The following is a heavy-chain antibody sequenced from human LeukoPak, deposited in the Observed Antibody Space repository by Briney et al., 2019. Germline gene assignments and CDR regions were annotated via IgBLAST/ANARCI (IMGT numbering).Heavy chain of an antibody. CDR1: GYTFTSYG. Sequence: ASVKVSCKASGYTFTSYGIGWVRQAPGQGLEWMGWISAYNGNTNYAQKLQGRVTMTTDTSTSTAYMELRSLRSDDTAVYYCARGRYDILTGYFADPWGQGTLVTVSS. CDR2: ISAYNGNT. V-gene: IGHV1-18*01. CDR3: ARGRYDILTGYFADP. D-gene: IGHD3-9*01. J-gene: IGHJ5*02.